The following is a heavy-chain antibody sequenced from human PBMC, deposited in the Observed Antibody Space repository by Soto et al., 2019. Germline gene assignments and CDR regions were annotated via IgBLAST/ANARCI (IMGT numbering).Heavy chain of an antibody. CDR1: GYTFTSYA. V-gene: IGHV1-3*05. J-gene: IGHJ4*02. D-gene: IGHD2-21*01. CDR3: ARDLVSDY. CDR2: INAGNGNT. Sequence: QVQLVQSGAEEKKPGASVKVSCKASGYTFTSYAMHWVRQAPGQRLEWMGWINAGNGNTKYSQKFQGRVTITRDTXAXTXXXXXXSLRSEDTAXXYXARDLVSDYWGQGTLVTVSS.